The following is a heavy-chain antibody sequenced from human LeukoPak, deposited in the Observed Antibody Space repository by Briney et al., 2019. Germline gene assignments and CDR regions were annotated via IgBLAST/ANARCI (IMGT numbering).Heavy chain of an antibody. V-gene: IGHV3-21*01. CDR3: ARDPSSGWYLKGWFDP. J-gene: IGHJ5*02. CDR2: ISKSRNYI. D-gene: IGHD6-19*01. CDR1: GFTFSRYN. Sequence: PGGSLRLSCAASGFTFSRYNMNWVRQAPGQGLEWVACISKSRNYIYYADSVKGRFTISRGDAKSSLYLQMNSLRAEDTAVYYCARDPSSGWYLKGWFDPWGQGTLVTVSS.